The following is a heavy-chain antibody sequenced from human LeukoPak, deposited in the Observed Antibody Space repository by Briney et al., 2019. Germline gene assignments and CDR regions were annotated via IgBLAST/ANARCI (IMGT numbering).Heavy chain of an antibody. CDR3: ARRAAAVGTYYMDV. CDR1: GGSISSYY. V-gene: IGHV4-59*01. D-gene: IGHD6-13*01. CDR2: IYYSGST. J-gene: IGHJ6*03. Sequence: PSETLSLTCTVSGGSISSYYWTWIRQPPGKGREGIGYIYYSGSTNYNPSLKSRVTISVDTSKNQFSLKLNSVTAADTAVYYCARRAAAVGTYYMDVWGKGTTVTVSS.